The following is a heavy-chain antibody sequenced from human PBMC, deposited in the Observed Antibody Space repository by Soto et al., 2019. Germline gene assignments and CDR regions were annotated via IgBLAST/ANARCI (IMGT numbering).Heavy chain of an antibody. V-gene: IGHV5-51*01. CDR3: ARNLRATQFDY. J-gene: IGHJ4*02. CDR2: IYPGDSDT. D-gene: IGHD2-15*01. Sequence: GESLKISCRGSGYSFTNYWIGWVRQMPGKGLEWMGVIYPGDSDTRYSPSFQGQVTISADKSISTAYLQWSSLKASDTAIYYCARNLRATQFDYWGQGTLVTVSS. CDR1: GYSFTNYW.